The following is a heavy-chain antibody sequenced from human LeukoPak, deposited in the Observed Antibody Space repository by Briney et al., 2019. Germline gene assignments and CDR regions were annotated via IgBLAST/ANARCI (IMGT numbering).Heavy chain of an antibody. CDR2: IYYSGST. CDR1: GGSISSYY. V-gene: IGHV4-59*01. J-gene: IGHJ6*03. Sequence: SETLSLTCTVSGGSISSYYWSWIRQPPGKGLEWIGYIYYSGSTNYNPSLKSRVTISVDSSKTQFSLKLSSVTAADTAVYYSASTGNTYYYYMDVWGKGTTVTVSS. CDR3: ASTGNTYYYYMDV. D-gene: IGHD1/OR15-1a*01.